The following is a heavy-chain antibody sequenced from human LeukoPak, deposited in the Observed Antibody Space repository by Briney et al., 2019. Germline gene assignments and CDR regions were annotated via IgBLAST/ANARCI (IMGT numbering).Heavy chain of an antibody. CDR1: GGSISSYY. CDR3: ARDLYTSGSSHYYYYMAV. Sequence: PSETLSLTCTVSGGSISSYYWSWIRQPAGKGLEWIGRIYTSGSTNYNPYLKSRVTVSVDKSKNQFSLKLSSVTAADTAVYYCARDLYTSGSSHYYYYMAVWGNGTTVTVSS. D-gene: IGHD3-10*01. V-gene: IGHV4-4*07. CDR2: IYTSGST. J-gene: IGHJ6*03.